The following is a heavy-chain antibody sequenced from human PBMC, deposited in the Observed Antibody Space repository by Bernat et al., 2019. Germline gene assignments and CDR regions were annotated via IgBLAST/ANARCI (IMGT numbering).Heavy chain of an antibody. CDR3: AKRYSTSWYVEQ. CDR1: GFTFSSYA. V-gene: IGHV3-23*01. Sequence: EVQLSESGGGLVQPGGSLRLSCAASGFTFSSYAMSWARQAPGKGLAWVAGITESGGNKYYADPEKGRFTISRDNSKNTLYLQINSLRAGDTAVYYCAKRYSTSWYVEQWGQGTLVTVSS. J-gene: IGHJ1*01. D-gene: IGHD6-13*01. CDR2: ITESGGNK.